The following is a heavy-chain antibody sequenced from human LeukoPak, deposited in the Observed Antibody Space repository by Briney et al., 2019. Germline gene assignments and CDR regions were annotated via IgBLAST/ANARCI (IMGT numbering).Heavy chain of an antibody. CDR1: GSIFTNYW. V-gene: IGHV5-51*01. D-gene: IGHD7-27*01. CDR3: ARRESKLGIDS. J-gene: IGHJ5*01. Sequence: GESLQISCQGSGSIFTNYWIGWVRQMPGKGLEWMGIIYPRDSDTRYSPSFQGQVTISVDKSISTAYLQWRSLKASDTAMYFCARRESKLGIDSWGQGTLVTVSS. CDR2: IYPRDSDT.